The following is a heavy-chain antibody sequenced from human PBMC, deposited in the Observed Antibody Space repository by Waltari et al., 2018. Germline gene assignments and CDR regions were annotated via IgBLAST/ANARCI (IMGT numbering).Heavy chain of an antibody. CDR3: ARTPWDSGSYYYFDY. V-gene: IGHV5-51*01. Sequence: EVQLVQSGAEVKKPGESLKISCKGSGYSFTSYWIGWVRQMPGKGLEWMGIIYPGDADTRYRPSFQVQVTLSADTSISTAYLQGSSLKASDTAMYYCARTPWDSGSYYYFDYWCQATLVTVSS. J-gene: IGHJ4*02. CDR2: IYPGDADT. D-gene: IGHD1-26*01. CDR1: GYSFTSYW.